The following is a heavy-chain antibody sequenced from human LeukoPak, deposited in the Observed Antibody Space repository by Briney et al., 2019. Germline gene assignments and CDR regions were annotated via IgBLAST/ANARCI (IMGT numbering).Heavy chain of an antibody. CDR1: GYTFTSYY. Sequence: ASVKVSCKASGYTFTSYYMHWVRQAPGQGLEWMGIINPSGGSTSYAQKFQGRVPMTRDTSTSTVYMELSSLRSEDTAVYYCARDLLSGDFWSGYLLDYWGQGTLVTVSS. CDR2: INPSGGST. CDR3: ARDLLSGDFWSGYLLDY. J-gene: IGHJ4*02. V-gene: IGHV1-46*01. D-gene: IGHD3-3*01.